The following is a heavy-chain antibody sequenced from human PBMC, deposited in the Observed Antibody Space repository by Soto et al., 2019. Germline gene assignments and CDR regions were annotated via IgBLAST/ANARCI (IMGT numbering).Heavy chain of an antibody. D-gene: IGHD6-25*01. CDR1: GFTVSNNY. V-gene: IGHV3-53*01. CDR2: IYSGGYT. Sequence: EVQLVESGGGLIQPGGSLRLSCAVSGFTVSNNYMSWVRQAPGKGLEGVSVIYSGGYTAYGDSVKGRFTISRDNSKNTLSLQMNSRGAPDPGLFYWATQRGGGGYWGQGTLVTVSS. J-gene: IGHJ4*02. CDR3: ATQRGGGGY.